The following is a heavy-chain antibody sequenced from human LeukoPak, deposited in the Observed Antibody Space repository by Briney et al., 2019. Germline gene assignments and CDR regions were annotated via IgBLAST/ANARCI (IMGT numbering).Heavy chain of an antibody. J-gene: IGHJ4*02. CDR2: IRYDGSNK. CDR3: AKGKGSSSTFDY. Sequence: GGSLRLSCAASGFTFSSYGMHWVRQAPGKGLEWVAFIRYDGSNKYYADSVKGRFTISRDNSKNTLYLQMNSLRAEDTAVYYCAKGKGSSSTFDYWAREPWSPSPQ. D-gene: IGHD6-6*01. V-gene: IGHV3-30*02. CDR1: GFTFSSYG.